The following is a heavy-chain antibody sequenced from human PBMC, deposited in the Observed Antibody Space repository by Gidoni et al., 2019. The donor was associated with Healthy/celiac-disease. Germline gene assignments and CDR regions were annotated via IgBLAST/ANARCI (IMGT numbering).Heavy chain of an antibody. CDR2: INHSGST. CDR3: ARGPIPYYGSGSYYNSYFDY. V-gene: IGHV4-34*01. Sequence: QVQLQQWGEGRLNPSETLSLTGAVYGGSFRGYSWGWIRQPPGKGMEWIGEINHSGSTNYNPSLKSRVTISVDTSKNQFSLKLSSVTAADTAVYYCARGPIPYYGSGSYYNSYFDYWGQGTLVTVSS. D-gene: IGHD3-10*01. CDR1: GGSFRGYS. J-gene: IGHJ4*02.